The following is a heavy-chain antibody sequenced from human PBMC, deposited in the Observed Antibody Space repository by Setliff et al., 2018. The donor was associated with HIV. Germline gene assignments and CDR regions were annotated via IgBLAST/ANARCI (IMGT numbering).Heavy chain of an antibody. V-gene: IGHV3-11*05. CDR3: ARGVDSSGWYFDAFDI. CDR2: ISSSSTYK. Sequence: PGGSLRLSCAASGFVFSEHYMTWIRQAPGKGLEWISYISSSSTYKNYGDSVKGRFTISRDNAKNSLYLQMSSLTAEDTAVYYCARGVDSSGWYFDAFDIWGQGTMVTVSS. CDR1: GFVFSEHY. D-gene: IGHD6-19*01. J-gene: IGHJ3*02.